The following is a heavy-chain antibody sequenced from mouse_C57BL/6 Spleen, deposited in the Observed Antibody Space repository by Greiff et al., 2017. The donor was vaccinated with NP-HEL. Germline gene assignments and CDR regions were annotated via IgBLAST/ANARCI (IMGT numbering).Heavy chain of an antibody. J-gene: IGHJ4*01. CDR2: ISSGGSYT. V-gene: IGHV5-6*01. CDR3: ASQTAQAHYYAMDY. Sequence: EVKLVESGGDLVKPGGSLKLSCAASGFTFSSYGMSWVRQTPDKRLEWVATISSGGSYTYYPDSVKGRFTISRDNAKNTLYLQMSSLKSEDTAMYYCASQTAQAHYYAMDYWGQGTSVTVSS. CDR1: GFTFSSYG. D-gene: IGHD3-2*02.